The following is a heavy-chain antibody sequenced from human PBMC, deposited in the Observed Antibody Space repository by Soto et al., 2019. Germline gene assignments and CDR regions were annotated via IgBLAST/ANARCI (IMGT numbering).Heavy chain of an antibody. V-gene: IGHV3-53*01. J-gene: IGHJ4*02. D-gene: IGHD2-8*01. CDR1: GFTVTNNY. CDR2: LYSDGST. CDR3: ATAFCTDGSSCGFDY. Sequence: GGSLRLSCAASGFTVTNNYMSWVRQAPGKGLESVSVLYSDGSTNYADSVKGRFTISRDNPKNTLYLQMNSLRVEDTALYYCATAFCTDGSSCGFDYWGQGTLVTVYS.